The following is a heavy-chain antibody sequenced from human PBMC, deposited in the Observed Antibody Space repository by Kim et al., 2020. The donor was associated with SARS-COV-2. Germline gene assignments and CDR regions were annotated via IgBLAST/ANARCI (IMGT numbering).Heavy chain of an antibody. J-gene: IGHJ1*01. V-gene: IGHV3-23*01. D-gene: IGHD6-19*01. Sequence: ADSVKGRFTISRDNSKNTLYLQMNSLRAEDTAVYYCAKGGSSGRAIYFQHWGQGTLVTVSS. CDR3: AKGGSSGRAIYFQH.